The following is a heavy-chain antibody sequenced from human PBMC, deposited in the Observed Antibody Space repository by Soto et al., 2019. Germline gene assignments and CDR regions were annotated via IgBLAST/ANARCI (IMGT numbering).Heavy chain of an antibody. V-gene: IGHV4-30-4*01. CDR1: GGSISSGGYY. Sequence: PSETLSLTCTVSGGSISSGGYYWSWIRQPPGKGLEWIGYIYYSGSTYYNPSLKSRVTISVDTSKNQFSLKLSSVTAADTAVYYCARDRMIFGVDVKKDYYYHYGMAVWGQGTTVTVSS. D-gene: IGHD3-3*01. J-gene: IGHJ6*02. CDR3: ARDRMIFGVDVKKDYYYHYGMAV. CDR2: IYYSGST.